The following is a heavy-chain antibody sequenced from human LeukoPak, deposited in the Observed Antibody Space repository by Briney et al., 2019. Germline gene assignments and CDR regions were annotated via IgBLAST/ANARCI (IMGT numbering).Heavy chain of an antibody. J-gene: IGHJ2*01. CDR3: ARDGLAAATLHWCFDL. D-gene: IGHD6-25*01. CDR1: GFTLSSYS. V-gene: IGHV3-21*01. Sequence: PGGSLRLSCAASGFTLSSYSINWVRQAPGKGLEWVSSISSSSSYIYYADSVKGRFTISRDNARNSLYLQMNSLRAEDTAVYYCARDGLAAATLHWCFDLWGRGTLVTVSS. CDR2: ISSSSSYI.